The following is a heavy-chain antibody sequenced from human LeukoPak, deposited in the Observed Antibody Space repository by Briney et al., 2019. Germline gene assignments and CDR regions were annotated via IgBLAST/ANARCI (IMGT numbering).Heavy chain of an antibody. D-gene: IGHD6-6*01. Sequence: ASVKVSCKASGYTFTSYGISWVRQAPGQGLEWMGWISAYNGNTNYAQKLQGRVTMTRDTSTSTVYMELSSLRSEDTAVYYCARDPRRSIAAHLGPNWFDPWGQGTLVTVSS. V-gene: IGHV1-18*01. CDR1: GYTFTSYG. CDR3: ARDPRRSIAAHLGPNWFDP. CDR2: ISAYNGNT. J-gene: IGHJ5*02.